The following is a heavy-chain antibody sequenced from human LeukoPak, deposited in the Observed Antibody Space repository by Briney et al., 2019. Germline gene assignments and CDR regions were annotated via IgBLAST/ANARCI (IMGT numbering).Heavy chain of an antibody. CDR2: ISAYNGNT. CDR1: GYTFTSYD. D-gene: IGHD2-8*02. Sequence: ASVKVSCKASGYTFTSYDINWVRQATGQGLEWMGWISAYNGNTNYAQKLQGRVTMTTDTSTSTAYMELRSLRSDDTAVYYCARTEVLVVYATVDYWGQGTLVTVSS. CDR3: ARTEVLVVYATVDY. V-gene: IGHV1-18*01. J-gene: IGHJ4*02.